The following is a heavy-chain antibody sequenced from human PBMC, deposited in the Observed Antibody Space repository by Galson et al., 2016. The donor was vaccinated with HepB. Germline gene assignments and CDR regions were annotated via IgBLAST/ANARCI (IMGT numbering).Heavy chain of an antibody. CDR3: AHNSGYYDTSVYYHRFYYYGMDV. Sequence: PALVKPTQTLTLTCTFSGFSLRTSGVGVGWIRQPPGKALEWLALIYWDDDKRYSPSLKSRLTVTKDTTKNQVVLTMTKMDPVDTATYYCAHNSGYYDTSVYYHRFYYYGMDVWGQGTTVTVSS. D-gene: IGHD3-22*01. CDR1: GFSLRTSGVG. CDR2: IYWDDDK. V-gene: IGHV2-5*02. J-gene: IGHJ6*02.